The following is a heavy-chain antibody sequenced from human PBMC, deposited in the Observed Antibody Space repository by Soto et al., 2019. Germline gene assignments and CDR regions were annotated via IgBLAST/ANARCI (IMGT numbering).Heavy chain of an antibody. V-gene: IGHV2-5*01. Sequence: QITLKASGPTLVKPTQTLTLTCTFSGFSLSSTGVGVAWIRQPPGKAPEWLAIIYWNDDMRYSPSLKSRLTILKDTSKNQVALIMTNMDSVDTATYHCARRPWGYMYGDFFDYWGQGILVTVSS. CDR1: GFSLSSTGVG. CDR2: IYWNDDM. D-gene: IGHD4-17*01. CDR3: ARRPWGYMYGDFFDY. J-gene: IGHJ4*02.